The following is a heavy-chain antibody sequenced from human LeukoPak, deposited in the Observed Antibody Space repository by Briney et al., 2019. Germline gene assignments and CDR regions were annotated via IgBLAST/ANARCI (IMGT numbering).Heavy chain of an antibody. CDR2: INHNGST. D-gene: IGHD3-22*01. Sequence: SETLSLTCAVYGGSFSGYYWSWIRQPPGKGLEWIGEINHNGSTNYNPSLKSRVTISVDTSKNQFSLKLSSVTAADTAVYYCARGLTTRYFDLWGRGTLVTVSS. CDR1: GGSFSGYY. V-gene: IGHV4-34*01. CDR3: ARGLTTRYFDL. J-gene: IGHJ2*01.